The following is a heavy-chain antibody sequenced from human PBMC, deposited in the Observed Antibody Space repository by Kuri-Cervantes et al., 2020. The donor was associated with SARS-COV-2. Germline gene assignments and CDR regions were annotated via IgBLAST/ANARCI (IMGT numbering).Heavy chain of an antibody. J-gene: IGHJ4*02. CDR2: IYSGGST. Sequence: GESLKISCAASGFTFSNYAMNWVRQAPGKGLEWVSVIYSGGSTYYADSVKGRFTISRDNSKNTLYLQMNSQRAEDTAVYYCARALGNYWGQGTLVTVSS. CDR3: ARALGNY. CDR1: GFTFSNYA. V-gene: IGHV3-53*01.